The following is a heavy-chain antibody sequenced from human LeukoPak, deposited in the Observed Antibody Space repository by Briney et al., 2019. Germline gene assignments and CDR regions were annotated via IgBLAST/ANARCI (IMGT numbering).Heavy chain of an antibody. CDR1: GGTFSSYA. V-gene: IGHV1-69*13. CDR3: AREGIAAAGRRFDP. D-gene: IGHD6-13*01. J-gene: IGHJ5*02. Sequence: ASVKVSCKASGGTFSSYAISWVRQAPGQGLEWMGGIIPIFGTANYAQKFQGRVTITADESTSTAYMELSSLRSEDTAVYYCAREGIAAAGRRFDPWGQGTLVTVSS. CDR2: IIPIFGTA.